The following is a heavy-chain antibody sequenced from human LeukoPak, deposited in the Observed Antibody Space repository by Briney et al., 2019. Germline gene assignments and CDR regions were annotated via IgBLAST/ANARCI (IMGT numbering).Heavy chain of an antibody. Sequence: GGSLRLSCAASGFTFSSYWMHWVRQAPGKGLMWVSVIYTDDISTNYADSVKGRFAISRDNAENTLYLQMNSLRAEDTAVYYCARGLQGIDYLGQGTLVTVSS. J-gene: IGHJ4*02. D-gene: IGHD4-11*01. V-gene: IGHV3-74*01. CDR3: ARGLQGIDY. CDR2: IYTDDIST. CDR1: GFTFSSYW.